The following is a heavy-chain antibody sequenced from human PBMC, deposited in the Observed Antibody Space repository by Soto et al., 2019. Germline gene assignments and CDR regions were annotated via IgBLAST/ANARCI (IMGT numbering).Heavy chain of an antibody. Sequence: VQLVESGGGVIQPGRSLRLSCAASGFAFRTSGMHWVRQAPGKGLQWVAIISHDGSREYYLDSVKGRFTISRDNPKNTLYLQMDSLRAEDTAVYYCAKDRVESGLGEIDYWGQGSLVSVSS. J-gene: IGHJ4*02. CDR3: AKDRVESGLGEIDY. D-gene: IGHD3-16*01. CDR1: GFAFRTSG. V-gene: IGHV3-30*18. CDR2: ISHDGSRE.